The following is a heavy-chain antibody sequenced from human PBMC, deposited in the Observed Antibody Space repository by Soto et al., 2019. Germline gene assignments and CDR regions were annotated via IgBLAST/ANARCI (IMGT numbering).Heavy chain of an antibody. V-gene: IGHV1-69*06. CDR1: GGTFSSYA. Sequence: QVQLVQSGAEVKKPGSSVKVSCKASGGTFSSYAISWVRQAPGEGLEWMGGLIPIFATAHYAQKFQGRVTITADTATSTAYMELSSLRSKDTAVFYCARGHYYDILTGYQFYAMDVWGQGTTVTVSS. CDR2: LIPIFATA. J-gene: IGHJ6*02. D-gene: IGHD3-9*01. CDR3: ARGHYYDILTGYQFYAMDV.